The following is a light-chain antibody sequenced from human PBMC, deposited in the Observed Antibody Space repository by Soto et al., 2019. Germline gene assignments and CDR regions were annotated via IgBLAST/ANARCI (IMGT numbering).Light chain of an antibody. CDR1: QSVDRY. J-gene: IGKJ1*01. CDR3: QQYNNWPPWT. V-gene: IGKV3-15*01. CDR2: DTS. Sequence: EVVLTQSPDTLSLSPGETATLSCRASQSVDRYVAWYQQKLGQAPRLLIYDTSTRATGIPARFSGSGSGTDFTLTISSLQSEDFAVYYCQQYNNWPPWTFGQGTKVDIK.